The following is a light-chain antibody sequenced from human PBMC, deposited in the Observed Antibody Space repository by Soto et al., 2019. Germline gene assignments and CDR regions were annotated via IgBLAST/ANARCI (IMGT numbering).Light chain of an antibody. CDR3: QQSYSSPPT. Sequence: IQLTQSPSSLSASVGDRVTITCRASQDITTYLAWYQQKPGKAPKLLIFAASSLQSGVPSRFSGSRSGPDFTLTISSLQPEDFATYYCQQSYSSPPTFGQGAKVDIK. J-gene: IGKJ1*01. CDR2: AAS. V-gene: IGKV1-39*01. CDR1: QDITTY.